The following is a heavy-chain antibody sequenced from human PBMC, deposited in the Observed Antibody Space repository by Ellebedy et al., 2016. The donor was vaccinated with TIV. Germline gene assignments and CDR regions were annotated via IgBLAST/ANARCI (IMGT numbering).Heavy chain of an antibody. V-gene: IGHV3-7*01. CDR3: ARDLDKSSGWYGGAAY. Sequence: GESLKISCVASGFTFDDDWMTWVRQPPGKGLEWVANIKKDGSENYYVDSVRGRFTISRDNSMTTLYLEMNSLRAEDTAVYYCARDLDKSSGWYGGAAYWGQGTLVTVSS. CDR2: IKKDGSEN. D-gene: IGHD6-19*01. CDR1: GFTFDDDW. J-gene: IGHJ4*02.